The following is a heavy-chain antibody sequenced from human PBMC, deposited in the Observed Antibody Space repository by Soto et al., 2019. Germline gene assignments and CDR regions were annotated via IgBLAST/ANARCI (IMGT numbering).Heavy chain of an antibody. Sequence: QVLLVGSGAEVKRPGSAVRVSCKASGDTFAFYSINWVRQAPGLGLEWMGRINPILSMSNYAQRFQGRVTMTADKSTSTAYMVLNSLRSEDTAIYYCATSYGSGYRAFDYWGQGALVTVSS. CDR2: INPILSMS. CDR1: GDTFAFYS. CDR3: ATSYGSGYRAFDY. J-gene: IGHJ4*02. V-gene: IGHV1-69*02. D-gene: IGHD3-10*01.